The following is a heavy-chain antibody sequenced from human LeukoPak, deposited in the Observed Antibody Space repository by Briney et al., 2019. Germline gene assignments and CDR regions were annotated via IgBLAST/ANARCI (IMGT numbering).Heavy chain of an antibody. Sequence: SVKVSCKASGGTFSSYAISWVRQAPGQGLEWMGRIIPILGIANYAQKFQGRVTITADKSTRTAYMELSSLRSEDTAVYYCARTVCSGGSCYFSPQHMFDYWGQGTLVTVSS. D-gene: IGHD2-15*01. CDR1: GGTFSSYA. V-gene: IGHV1-69*04. CDR3: ARTVCSGGSCYFSPQHMFDY. J-gene: IGHJ4*02. CDR2: IIPILGIA.